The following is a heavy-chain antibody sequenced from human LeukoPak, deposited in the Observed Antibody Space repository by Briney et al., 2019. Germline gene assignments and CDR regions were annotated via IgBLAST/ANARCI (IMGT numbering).Heavy chain of an antibody. CDR3: ATRNEVEMATTPNWFDP. CDR1: GGSFSGYY. Sequence: SETLSLTCAVYGGSFSGYYWSWIRQPAGKGLQWIGEINHSGSTNYNPSLKSRVTISLDTSKNQFSLKLSSVTAADTAVYYCATRNEVEMATTPNWFDPWGQGTLVTVSS. CDR2: INHSGST. J-gene: IGHJ5*02. V-gene: IGHV4-34*01. D-gene: IGHD5-24*01.